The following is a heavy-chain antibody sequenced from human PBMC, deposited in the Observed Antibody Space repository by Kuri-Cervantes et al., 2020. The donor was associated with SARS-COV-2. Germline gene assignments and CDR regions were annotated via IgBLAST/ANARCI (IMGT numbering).Heavy chain of an antibody. CDR3: ERQLRGSLFQH. J-gene: IGHJ1*01. CDR1: GGSNSMSTYY. CDR2: IYYRRST. Sequence: SETLSLTCTVSGGSNSMSTYYWGWIRQPPGKGLEWIGGIYYRRSTYYNPSPKSRVTISVDTSENQFSLKLSSVTAADTDVYYCERQLRGSLFQHWGQGTMVTVSS. V-gene: IGHV4-39*01. D-gene: IGHD1-26*01.